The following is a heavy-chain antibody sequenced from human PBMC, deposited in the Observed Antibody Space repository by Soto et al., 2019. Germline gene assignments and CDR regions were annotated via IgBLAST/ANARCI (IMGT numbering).Heavy chain of an antibody. V-gene: IGHV4-59*01. CDR1: GGSISSYY. CDR3: ARGGDYGFWSGPDWFDP. D-gene: IGHD3-3*01. CDR2: IYYSGST. Sequence: SETLSLTCTVSGGSISSYYWSWIRQPPGKGLEWIGYIYYSGSTNYNPSLKSRVTISVDTSKNQFSLKLSSVTAADTAVYYCARGGDYGFWSGPDWFDPWGQGTLVTVSS. J-gene: IGHJ5*02.